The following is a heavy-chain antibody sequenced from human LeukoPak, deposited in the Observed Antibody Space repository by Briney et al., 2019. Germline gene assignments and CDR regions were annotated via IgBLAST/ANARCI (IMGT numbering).Heavy chain of an antibody. J-gene: IGHJ3*02. Sequence: PGGSLRLSCAASGFTFSSYGMHWVRQAPGKGLEWVAVISYDGSNKYYADSVKGRFTISRDNSKNTLYLQMNSLRAEDTAVYYCAKDLQVTMVRGVIISAFDIWGQGTMVTVSS. CDR3: AKDLQVTMVRGVIISAFDI. V-gene: IGHV3-30*18. D-gene: IGHD3-10*01. CDR2: ISYDGSNK. CDR1: GFTFSSYG.